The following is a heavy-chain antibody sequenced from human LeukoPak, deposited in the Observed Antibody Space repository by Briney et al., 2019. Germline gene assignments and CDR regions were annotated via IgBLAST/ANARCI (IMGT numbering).Heavy chain of an antibody. CDR1: GFTFSSYA. Sequence: PGGSLRLSCAASGFTFSSYAMHWVRQAPGKGLEYVSAISSNGGSTYYANSVKGRFTISRDNSKNTLYLQMGSLRAEDMAVYYCAREIYSYGYFGTDYYYYGMDVWGQGTTVTVSS. J-gene: IGHJ6*02. V-gene: IGHV3-64*01. CDR2: ISSNGGST. CDR3: AREIYSYGYFGTDYYYYGMDV. D-gene: IGHD5-18*01.